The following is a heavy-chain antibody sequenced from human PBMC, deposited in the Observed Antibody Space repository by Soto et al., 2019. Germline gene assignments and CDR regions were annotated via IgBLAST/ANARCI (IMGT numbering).Heavy chain of an antibody. CDR1: GFTFSSYG. D-gene: IGHD6-6*01. Sequence: QVQLVESGGGVVQPERSLRLSCAASGFTFSSYGMHWVRQAPGKGLEWVAVIWYDGSNKYYADSVKGRFTISRDNSKNTLYLQMNSLRAEDTAVYYCARDIRQLVLSYYYYYGMDVWGQGTTVTVSS. V-gene: IGHV3-33*01. CDR3: ARDIRQLVLSYYYYYGMDV. J-gene: IGHJ6*02. CDR2: IWYDGSNK.